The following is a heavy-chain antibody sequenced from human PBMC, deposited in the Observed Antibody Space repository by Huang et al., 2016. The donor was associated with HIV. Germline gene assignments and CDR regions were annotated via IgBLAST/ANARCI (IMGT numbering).Heavy chain of an antibody. CDR3: AKDTYTTLALYGMDV. CDR2: ISYDGNNK. CDR1: DSTFSTYG. J-gene: IGHJ6*02. D-gene: IGHD1-1*01. V-gene: IGHV3-30*18. Sequence: HLVESGGGVVRPGRSLGLSCVASDSTFSTYGMHWVRQAPGRGLEWVAIISYDGNNKYYADSVKGRFTISRDNSKNTVYLQMNSLRAEDTAVYYCAKDTYTTLALYGMDVWGQGTTVTVSS.